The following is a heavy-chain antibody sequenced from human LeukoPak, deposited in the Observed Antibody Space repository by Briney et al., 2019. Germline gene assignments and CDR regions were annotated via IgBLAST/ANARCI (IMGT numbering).Heavy chain of an antibody. Sequence: GGSLRLSCGASGLTFSTYSMNWVRQAPGKGLEWVSYISSDSGARYYADSVRGRFPIFRDNAKNSLYLQMNSLRAEDTAVYYCARATQPGFDPWGQGTLVTVSS. CDR2: ISSDSGAR. D-gene: IGHD2-15*01. J-gene: IGHJ5*02. V-gene: IGHV3-48*01. CDR3: ARATQPGFDP. CDR1: GLTFSTYS.